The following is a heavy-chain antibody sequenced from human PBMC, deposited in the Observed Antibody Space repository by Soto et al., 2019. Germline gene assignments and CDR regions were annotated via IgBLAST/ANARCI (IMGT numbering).Heavy chain of an antibody. D-gene: IGHD6-19*01. CDR1: GFTFSSYG. CDR2: ISYDGSNK. CDR3: AKDAEQWLVQWFDY. V-gene: IGHV3-30*18. Sequence: QVQLVESGGGVLQPGRSLRLSCAASGFTFSSYGMHWVRQAPGKGLEWVAVISYDGSNKYYADSVKGRFTISRDNSKNTLYLQMNSLRAEDTAVYYCAKDAEQWLVQWFDYWGQGTLVTVSS. J-gene: IGHJ4*02.